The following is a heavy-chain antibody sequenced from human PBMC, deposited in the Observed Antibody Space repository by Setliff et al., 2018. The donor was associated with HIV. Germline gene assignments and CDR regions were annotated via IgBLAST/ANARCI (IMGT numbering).Heavy chain of an antibody. J-gene: IGHJ4*02. CDR2: ISSSGSTI. CDR3: ACPDVLTGLTDY. CDR1: GFILSEYT. Sequence: PGGSLRLSCAGSGFILSEYTISWVRQAPGKGLEWVSYISSSGSTIFYADSVKGRFTISRDNAKNSLYLQMNRLRAEDTAVYYCACPDVLTGLTDYWGQGTLVTVSS. V-gene: IGHV3-11*04. D-gene: IGHD3-9*01.